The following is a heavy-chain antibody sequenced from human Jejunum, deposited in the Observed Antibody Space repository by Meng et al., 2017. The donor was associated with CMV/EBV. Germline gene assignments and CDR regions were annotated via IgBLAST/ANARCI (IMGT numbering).Heavy chain of an antibody. CDR3: AREDDYRNYFDY. V-gene: IGHV3-30-3*01. CDR1: GFTFSNYA. CDR2: MSYDGSNK. J-gene: IGHJ4*02. D-gene: IGHD4-11*01. Sequence: AASGFTFSNYALHWVRQAPGKGLECVTVMSYDGSNKYCTASVKGRFTISRDSSKNTLYLQMDSLRPEDTAVYYCAREDDYRNYFDYWGQGTLVTVSS.